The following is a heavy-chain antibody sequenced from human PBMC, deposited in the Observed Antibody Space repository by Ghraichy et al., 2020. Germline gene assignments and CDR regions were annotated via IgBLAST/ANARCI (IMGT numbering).Heavy chain of an antibody. CDR2: IRYDGSNK. CDR3: AKDGRSKQQLVLEIGGTPDY. CDR1: GFTFSSYG. Sequence: GGSLRLSCAASGFTFSSYGMHWVRQAPGKGLEWVAFIRYDGSNKYYADSVKGRFTISRDNSKNTLYLQMNSLRAEDTAVYYCAKDGRSKQQLVLEIGGTPDYWGQGTLVTVSS. V-gene: IGHV3-30*02. J-gene: IGHJ4*02. D-gene: IGHD6-13*01.